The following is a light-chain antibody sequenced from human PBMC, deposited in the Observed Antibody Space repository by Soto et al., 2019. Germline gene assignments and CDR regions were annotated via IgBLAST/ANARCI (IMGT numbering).Light chain of an antibody. Sequence: QSALTQPPSASGSPGQSVTISCTGTSSDVGGYNYVSWYQQHPGKAPKLMIYEVTKRPSGVPDRFSGSNSGNTASLTVSGLQADDEADYYCSSYAGSNNFFGGGTKVTVL. J-gene: IGLJ2*01. CDR2: EVT. CDR1: SSDVGGYNY. CDR3: SSYAGSNNF. V-gene: IGLV2-8*01.